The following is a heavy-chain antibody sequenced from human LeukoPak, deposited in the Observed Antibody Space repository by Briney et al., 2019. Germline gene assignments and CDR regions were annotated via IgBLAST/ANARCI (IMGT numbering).Heavy chain of an antibody. CDR3: STSRITIFGVVPC. CDR2: IKSKTDGGTT. V-gene: IGHV3-15*01. Sequence: GGSLRLSCAASGFTFSNAWMSWVRQAPGKGLEWVGRIKSKTDGGTTDYAAPVKGRFTISRDDSKNTLYLQMNSLKTEDTAVYYCSTSRITIFGVVPCWGQGTLVTVSS. CDR1: GFTFSNAW. D-gene: IGHD3-3*01. J-gene: IGHJ4*02.